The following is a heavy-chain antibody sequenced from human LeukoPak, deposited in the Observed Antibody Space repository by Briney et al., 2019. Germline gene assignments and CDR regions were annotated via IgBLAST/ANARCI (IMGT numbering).Heavy chain of an antibody. J-gene: IGHJ6*03. CDR3: ARDRISYDSSGYYYYMDV. CDR2: ISSSSSYI. CDR1: GFTFGSYS. Sequence: GGSLRLSCAASGFTFGSYSMNWVRQAPGKGLEWVSSISSSSSYIYYADSVKGRFTISRDNAKNSLYLQMNSLRAEDTAVYYCARDRISYDSSGYYYYMDVWGKGTTVTVSS. D-gene: IGHD3-22*01. V-gene: IGHV3-21*01.